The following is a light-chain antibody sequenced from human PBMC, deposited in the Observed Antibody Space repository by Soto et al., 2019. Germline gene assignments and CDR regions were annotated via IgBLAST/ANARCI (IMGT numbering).Light chain of an antibody. CDR1: QSVSISY. V-gene: IGKV3-20*01. CDR2: GAS. Sequence: EIVLTQSPGTLSLSPGERATLSCRASQSVSISYLAWYQQKPGQAPRLLISGASNRATGIPDRFSGSGSGTDFTLTISRLEPEDFAVYYCQQYATSWTFGQGTKVEIK. CDR3: QQYATSWT. J-gene: IGKJ1*01.